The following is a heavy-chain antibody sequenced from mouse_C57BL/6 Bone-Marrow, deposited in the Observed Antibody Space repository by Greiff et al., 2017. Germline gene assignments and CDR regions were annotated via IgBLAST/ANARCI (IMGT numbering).Heavy chain of an antibody. CDR3: ARSNWDPYYAMDY. V-gene: IGHV1-69*01. CDR2: IDPSDSYT. CDR1: GYTFTSYW. J-gene: IGHJ4*01. D-gene: IGHD4-1*01. Sequence: QVQLQQPGAELVMPGASVKMSCKASGYTFTSYWMHWVKQRPGQGLEWIGEIDPSDSYTNYNQKFKGKSTLTVDTSSSTAYMQLSSLTSEDSAVYYCARSNWDPYYAMDYWGQGTSVTVSS.